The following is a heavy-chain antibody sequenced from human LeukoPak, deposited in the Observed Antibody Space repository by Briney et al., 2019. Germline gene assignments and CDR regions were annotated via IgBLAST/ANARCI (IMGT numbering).Heavy chain of an antibody. Sequence: GGSLRLSCAASGFTFSSYGMHRVRQAPGKGLEWVAFIRYDGSNKYYADSVKGRFTISRDNSKNTLYLQMKSLRAEDTAVYYCARHIITRPTVTTGYFDYWGQGTLVSVS. V-gene: IGHV3-30*02. CDR1: GFTFSSYG. D-gene: IGHD4-17*01. CDR2: IRYDGSNK. CDR3: ARHIITRPTVTTGYFDY. J-gene: IGHJ4*02.